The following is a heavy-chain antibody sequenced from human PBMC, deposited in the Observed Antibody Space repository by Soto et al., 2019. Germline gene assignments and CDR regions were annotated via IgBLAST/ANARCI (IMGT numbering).Heavy chain of an antibody. CDR3: ARRGSGSYYDY. V-gene: IGHV3-23*01. CDR2: ISGSGDST. Sequence: EVQLLESGGGLVQPGGSLRLSCAASGFTFSSYAMRWVRQAPVKGLEWVSAISGSGDSTYYADSVKGRFTISRDNSKNTLYLQMTSLRAGDTAVYYCARRGSGSYYDYWGQGTLVTVSS. J-gene: IGHJ4*02. CDR1: GFTFSSYA. D-gene: IGHD1-26*01.